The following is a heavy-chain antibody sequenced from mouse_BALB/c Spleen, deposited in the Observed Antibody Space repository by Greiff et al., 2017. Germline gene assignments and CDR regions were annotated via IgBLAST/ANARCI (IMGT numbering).Heavy chain of an antibody. J-gene: IGHJ4*01. CDR3: ANGFYAMDY. Sequence: LVKPGASVKISCKASGYTFTGYYMHWVKQSHGKSLEWIGYISCYNGATSYNQKFKGKATFTVDTSSSTAYMQFNSLTSEDSAVYYCANGFYAMDYWGQGTSVTVSS. CDR2: ISCYNGAT. CDR1: GYTFTGYY. D-gene: IGHD2-2*01. V-gene: IGHV1S34*01.